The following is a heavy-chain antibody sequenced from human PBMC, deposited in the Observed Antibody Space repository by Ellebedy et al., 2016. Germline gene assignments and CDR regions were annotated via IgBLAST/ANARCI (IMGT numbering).Heavy chain of an antibody. CDR3: ARSFRYGHGDCSTWDY. CDR1: GGSFSGYF. D-gene: IGHD2-21*02. CDR2: TNHSGHT. J-gene: IGHJ4*02. Sequence: GSLRLSCAVYGGSFSGYFWSWIRQSPGKGLEWIGETNHSGHTKYNPSLKSRVTISVDTSKTPFSLNLSSLTAADTAVYYCARSFRYGHGDCSTWDYWGQGILVTVSS. V-gene: IGHV4-34*01.